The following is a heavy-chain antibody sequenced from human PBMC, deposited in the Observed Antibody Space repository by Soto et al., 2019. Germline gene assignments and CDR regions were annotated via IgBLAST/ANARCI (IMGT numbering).Heavy chain of an antibody. J-gene: IGHJ3*01. D-gene: IGHD3-22*01. V-gene: IGHV4-59*12. CDR3: SRANYYDATGYYYVPRGFED. Sequence: PSETLSLTCTASGGSISSYYWSWIRQPPRQGLEWIGNIYYSESTNYNPSLKSRVTITVDTAKNQYSLQLTSVTAADTAVYFYSRANYYDATGYYYVPRGFEDWGPGTMVTV. CDR2: IYYSEST. CDR1: GGSISSYY.